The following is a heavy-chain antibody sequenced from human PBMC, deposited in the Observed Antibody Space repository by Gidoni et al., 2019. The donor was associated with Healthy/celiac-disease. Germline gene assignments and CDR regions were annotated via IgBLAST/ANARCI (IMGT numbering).Heavy chain of an antibody. CDR3: ARDNGEGFGELFLHYGMDV. V-gene: IGHV1-18*01. J-gene: IGHJ6*02. D-gene: IGHD3-10*01. Sequence: QVQLVQSGAEVKKPGASVKVSCKASGYTFTSYGLSWVRQARGQGLEGVGWISAYNGNKNYAQKIQGRVTRTTDTSTSTAYMELRSLRSDDTAVYYCARDNGEGFGELFLHYGMDVWGQGTTVTVSS. CDR2: ISAYNGNK. CDR1: GYTFTSYG.